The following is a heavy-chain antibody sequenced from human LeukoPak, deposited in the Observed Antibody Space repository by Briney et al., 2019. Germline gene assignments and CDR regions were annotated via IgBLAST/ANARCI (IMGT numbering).Heavy chain of an antibody. J-gene: IGHJ5*02. CDR2: IIPIFGTA. CDR3: AGDVHGDYGSGWFDP. D-gene: IGHD4-17*01. V-gene: IGHV1-69*05. CDR1: GGTFSSYA. Sequence: ASVKVSCKASGGTFSSYAISWVRQAPGQGLEWMGGIIPIFGTANYAQKFQGRVTITTDESTSTAYMELSSLRSEDTAVYYCAGDVHGDYGSGWFDPWGQGTLVSVSS.